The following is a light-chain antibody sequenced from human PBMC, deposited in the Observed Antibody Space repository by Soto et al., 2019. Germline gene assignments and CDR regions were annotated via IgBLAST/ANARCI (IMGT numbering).Light chain of an antibody. V-gene: IGKV3-15*01. Sequence: EIVMTHSPATLSLSPCERATLSSSASQSVSSHLARYQQNHGQAGRVLIYGASTMATGITARFSGSGSGTEFTLTISSLQSDDFAVYYSKQRRSWYTTITFGQGTRLEI. CDR3: KQRRSWYTTIT. CDR2: GAS. J-gene: IGKJ5*01. CDR1: QSVSSH.